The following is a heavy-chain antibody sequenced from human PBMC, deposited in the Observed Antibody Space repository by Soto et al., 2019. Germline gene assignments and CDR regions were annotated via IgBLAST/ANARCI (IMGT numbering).Heavy chain of an antibody. CDR3: SRDNILGILYGGLDV. D-gene: IGHD3-3*01. Sequence: SETLSLTCTVSGGSISRGEYYCSWIRQPPGKGLEWRGDIYYSVSPHYNPSLKSRVTTSVDTAKNQFSLKLSSVTAADTAVYYCSRDNILGILYGGLDVWGQGTTVTVSS. V-gene: IGHV4-30-4*01. CDR2: IYYSVSP. J-gene: IGHJ6*01. CDR1: GGSISRGEYY.